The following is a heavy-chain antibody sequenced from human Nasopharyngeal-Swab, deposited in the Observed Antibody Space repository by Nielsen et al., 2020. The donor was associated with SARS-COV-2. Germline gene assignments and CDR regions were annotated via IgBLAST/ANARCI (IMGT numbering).Heavy chain of an antibody. D-gene: IGHD4-17*01. Sequence: WIRQPPGKGLEWVSAISGSGGSTYYADSVKGRFTISRDNSKNTLYPQMNSLRAEDTAVYYCAREAGTTVTTYGGVPDYWGQGTLVTVSS. J-gene: IGHJ4*02. CDR2: ISGSGGST. V-gene: IGHV3-23*01. CDR3: AREAGTTVTTYGGVPDY.